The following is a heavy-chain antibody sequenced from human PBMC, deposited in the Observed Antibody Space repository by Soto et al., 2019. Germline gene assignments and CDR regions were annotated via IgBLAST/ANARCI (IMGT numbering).Heavy chain of an antibody. CDR1: GFTFSSYS. Sequence: GGSLRLSCAASGFTFSSYSMNWVRRAPGKGLEWVSLFSTTTATTYYADSVKGRFTISRDNSRNTVYLQMNSLRADDTAVYYCAKDRLAGGFDYWGQGTLVTVSS. D-gene: IGHD3-16*01. CDR3: AKDRLAGGFDY. J-gene: IGHJ4*02. V-gene: IGHV3-48*01. CDR2: FSTTTATT.